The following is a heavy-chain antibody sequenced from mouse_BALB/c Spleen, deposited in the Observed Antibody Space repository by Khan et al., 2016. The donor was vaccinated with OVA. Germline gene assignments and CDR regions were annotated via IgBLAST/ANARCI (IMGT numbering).Heavy chain of an antibody. D-gene: IGHD1-1*01. CDR3: ARVYGGDFDY. Sequence: EVQLQESGPGLVKPSQSLSLTCTVTGYSITSDYAWNWIRQFPGNKLEWMGFISYSGNTNYNPFLKSRISITRDTSKNQFFLLLNSVTTEDTATDYGARVYGGDFDYWGQGTTLTVSS. V-gene: IGHV3-2*02. CDR1: GYSITSDYA. CDR2: ISYSGNT. J-gene: IGHJ2*01.